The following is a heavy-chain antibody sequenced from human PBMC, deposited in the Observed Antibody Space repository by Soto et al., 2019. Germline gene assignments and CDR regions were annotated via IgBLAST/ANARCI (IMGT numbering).Heavy chain of an antibody. CDR1: GFTFSSYA. J-gene: IGHJ6*02. D-gene: IGHD2-15*01. Sequence: QVQLVESGGGVVQPGRSLRLSCAASGFTFSSYAMHWVRQAPGKGLEWVAVISYDGSNKYYADSVKGRFTISRDNSKNTLYLQINSLRAEDTAVYYCARDAAKDYYYYGMDVWGQGTTVTVSS. V-gene: IGHV3-30-3*01. CDR3: ARDAAKDYYYYGMDV. CDR2: ISYDGSNK.